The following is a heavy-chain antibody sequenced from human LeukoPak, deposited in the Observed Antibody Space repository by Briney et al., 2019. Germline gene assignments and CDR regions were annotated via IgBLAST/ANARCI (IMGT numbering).Heavy chain of an antibody. V-gene: IGHV4-34*01. D-gene: IGHD2-2*01. CDR3: ARGLRTVVVPAARVVDAFDI. CDR2: INHSGST. J-gene: IGHJ3*02. Sequence: SETLSLTCAVYGGSFSGYYWSWIRQPPGKGLEWIGEINHSGSTNYNPSLKSRVTISVDTSENQCSLKLSSVTAADTAVYYCARGLRTVVVPAARVVDAFDIWGQGTMVTVSS. CDR1: GGSFSGYY.